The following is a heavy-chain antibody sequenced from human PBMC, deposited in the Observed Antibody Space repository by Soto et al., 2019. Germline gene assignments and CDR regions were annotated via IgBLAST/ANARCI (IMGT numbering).Heavy chain of an antibody. V-gene: IGHV3-23*01. CDR1: GLTFSSYA. D-gene: IGHD3-22*01. CDR2: ISGSGAGT. CDR3: AKHLIGGRLQSPFDL. Sequence: GGSLRLSCAASGLTFSSYAMSWVRQAPGKGLEWVSAISGSGAGTYYADSVKGRFTISRHNSKNTLYMQVNSLRAEDTAVYYCAKHLIGGRLQSPFDLWGQGTQVTVSS. J-gene: IGHJ4*02.